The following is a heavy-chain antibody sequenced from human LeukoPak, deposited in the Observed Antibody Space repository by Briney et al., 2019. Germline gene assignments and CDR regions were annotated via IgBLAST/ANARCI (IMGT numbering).Heavy chain of an antibody. CDR1: GFAVSGYY. CDR2: IYSGTTTS. J-gene: IGHJ4*02. V-gene: IGHV3-66*02. D-gene: IGHD3-10*01. CDR3: AISPLWFGPGFFDC. Sequence: GGSLRLSCAASGFAVSGYYISWVRQAPGKGLEWVSVIYSGTTTSFYADSVKGRFTISRDHSKNTLYLQMDSLKPDDTAVYFCAISPLWFGPGFFDCWGQGTLVTVSS.